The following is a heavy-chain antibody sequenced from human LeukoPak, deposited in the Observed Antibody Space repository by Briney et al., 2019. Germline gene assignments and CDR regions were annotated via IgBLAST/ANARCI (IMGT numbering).Heavy chain of an antibody. V-gene: IGHV3-23*01. J-gene: IGHJ4*02. CDR3: AKDPPYSGSYRYFDY. Sequence: GGSLRLSCAASGFTFSSYAMSLVRQAPGKGLEWVSAISGSGGSTYYADSVKGRFTISRDNSKNTLYLQMNSLRAEDTAVYYCAKDPPYSGSYRYFDYWGQGTLVTVSS. CDR1: GFTFSSYA. CDR2: ISGSGGST. D-gene: IGHD1-26*01.